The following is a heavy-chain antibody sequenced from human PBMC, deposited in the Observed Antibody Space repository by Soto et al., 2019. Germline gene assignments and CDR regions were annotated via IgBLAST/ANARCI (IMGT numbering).Heavy chain of an antibody. V-gene: IGHV3-30*01. Sequence: QVQLVESGGGVVQPGGSLRLSCAASGFTFNTYTIDWVRQVPGKGREWVAVISYDGSKIFYADSVKGRFTISRDNSKNTLYLQLNSLRPEDTAIYHCARVSGFYFYAMDVWGQGTSVTVSS. CDR3: ARVSGFYFYAMDV. CDR2: ISYDGSKI. J-gene: IGHJ6*02. D-gene: IGHD3-3*01. CDR1: GFTFNTYT.